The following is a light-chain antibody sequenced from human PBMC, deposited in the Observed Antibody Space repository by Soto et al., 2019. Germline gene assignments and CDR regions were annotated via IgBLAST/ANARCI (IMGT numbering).Light chain of an antibody. CDR2: DAS. V-gene: IGKV3-11*01. J-gene: IGKJ5*01. Sequence: SRARLSWSPGDRRTLSCSSSQSFSSYLAWYQQKPGQAPTLLIYDASNRATGIPARFSGSGSGTDFTLTISSLEPEDFAVSYCQQRSNCPPITLVQGTRLELK. CDR3: QQRSNCPPIT. CDR1: QSFSSY.